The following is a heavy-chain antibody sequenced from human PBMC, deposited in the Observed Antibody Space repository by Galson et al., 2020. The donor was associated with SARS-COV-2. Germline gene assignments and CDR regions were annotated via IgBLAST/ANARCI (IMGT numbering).Heavy chain of an antibody. Sequence: KMSGPTLVKPTQTLTLTCTFSGFSLSTSGVGVGWIRQPPGQALEWLALIYWDDDKRYSPSLKSSLTITKDTSKNQVVLTMTNMDPVDTATYYCAHKISSSWYGDWFDPWGQGILVTVSS. CDR1: GFSLSTSGVG. J-gene: IGHJ5*02. V-gene: IGHV2-5*02. CDR2: IYWDDDK. D-gene: IGHD6-13*01. CDR3: AHKISSSWYGDWFDP.